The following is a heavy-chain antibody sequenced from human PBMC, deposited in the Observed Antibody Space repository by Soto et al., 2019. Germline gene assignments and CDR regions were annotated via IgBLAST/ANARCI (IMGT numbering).Heavy chain of an antibody. Sequence: SETLSLTCTVSGGSIISGDYYWSWIRQPPGKGLEWIGYIYYSGSTYYNPSLKSRVTISVDTSKNQFSLKLSSVTAADTAVYYCARGRITMVRGVPYYFDYWGQGTLVTV. CDR2: IYYSGST. CDR3: ARGRITMVRGVPYYFDY. J-gene: IGHJ4*02. CDR1: GGSIISGDYY. V-gene: IGHV4-30-4*01. D-gene: IGHD3-10*01.